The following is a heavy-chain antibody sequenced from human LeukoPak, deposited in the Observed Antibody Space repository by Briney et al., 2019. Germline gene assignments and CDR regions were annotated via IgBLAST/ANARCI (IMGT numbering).Heavy chain of an antibody. D-gene: IGHD3-3*01. CDR3: ANSGSYDFWSGSIDY. V-gene: IGHV3-9*01. CDR1: GFTFDDYA. Sequence: GGSLRLSCAASGFTFDDYAMHWVRQAPGKGLEWVLGISWNSGSIGYADSVKGRFTISRGNAKNSLYLQMNSLRAEDTALYYCANSGSYDFWSGSIDYWGQGTLSPSPQ. CDR2: ISWNSGSI. J-gene: IGHJ4*02.